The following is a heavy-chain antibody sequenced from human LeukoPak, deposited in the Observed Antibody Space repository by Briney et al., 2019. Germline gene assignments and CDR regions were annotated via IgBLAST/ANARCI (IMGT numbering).Heavy chain of an antibody. CDR2: INPNSGGT. D-gene: IGHD2-15*01. CDR3: ARVLKWGSCS. Sequence: ASVKVSCKASGYTFTSYDINWVRQATGQGLEWMGRINPNSGGTNYAQKFQGRVTMTRDTSISTAYMELSRLRSDDTAVYYCARVLKWGSCSWGQGTLVTVSS. V-gene: IGHV1-2*06. CDR1: GYTFTSYD. J-gene: IGHJ5*02.